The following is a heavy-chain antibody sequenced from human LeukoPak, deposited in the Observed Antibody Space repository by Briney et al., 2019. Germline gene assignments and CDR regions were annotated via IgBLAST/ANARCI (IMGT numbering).Heavy chain of an antibody. CDR1: GFIFRNYW. CDR2: IKDDGRDK. J-gene: IGHJ4*02. V-gene: IGHV3-7*01. Sequence: PGESLRLSCAASGFIFRNYWMTWVRQAPGKGLEWVANIKDDGRDKYYVDSVKGRFTISKDNNKNSVYLQMSSLRVDDTAVYYCARDAARGFDSWGQGTLVTVSS. D-gene: IGHD2-15*01. CDR3: ARDAARGFDS.